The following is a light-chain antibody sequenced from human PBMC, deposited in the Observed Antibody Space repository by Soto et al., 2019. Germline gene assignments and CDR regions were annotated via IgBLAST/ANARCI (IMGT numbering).Light chain of an antibody. CDR1: SSDVGGYDF. J-gene: IGLJ1*01. V-gene: IGLV2-14*01. Sequence: QSVLTQPASVAGSPGQSITISCAGTSSDVGGYDFVSWYQHHPGRAPKLLIYEASGRPSGVSYRFSGSKSGNTASLIISGLQAEDEAYYYCSSYGSSGTSVFGTGTKVTVL. CDR3: SSYGSSGTSV. CDR2: EAS.